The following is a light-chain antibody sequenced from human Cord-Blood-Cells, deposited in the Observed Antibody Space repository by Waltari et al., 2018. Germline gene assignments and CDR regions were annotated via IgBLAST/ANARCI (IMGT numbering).Light chain of an antibody. Sequence: EIVMTQSPSTLSVSPGERATLSCRASQSVSRNLAWYQQKPGQAPRLLIYGASTRATGSPARFSGSGSGTEFTLTISSLQSEDFAVYYCQQYNNWPPASFGQGTKLEIK. CDR2: GAS. CDR1: QSVSRN. J-gene: IGKJ2*03. V-gene: IGKV3-15*01. CDR3: QQYNNWPPAS.